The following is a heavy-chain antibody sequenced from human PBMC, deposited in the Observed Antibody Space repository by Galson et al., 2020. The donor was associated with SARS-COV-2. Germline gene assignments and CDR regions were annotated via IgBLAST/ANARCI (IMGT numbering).Heavy chain of an antibody. Sequence: SQASETLSLTCAVYGGSFSGYYWSWIRQPPGKGLEWIGEINHSGSTNYNPSLKSRVTISVDTSKNQFSLKLSSVTAADTAVYYCARDRQWELLNYYYYGMDVWGQGTTVTVSS. V-gene: IGHV4-34*01. CDR2: INHSGST. D-gene: IGHD1-26*01. CDR1: GGSFSGYY. CDR3: ARDRQWELLNYYYYGMDV. J-gene: IGHJ6*02.